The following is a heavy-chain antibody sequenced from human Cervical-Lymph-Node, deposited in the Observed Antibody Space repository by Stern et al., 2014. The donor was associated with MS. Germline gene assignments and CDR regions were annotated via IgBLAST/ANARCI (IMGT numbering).Heavy chain of an antibody. CDR1: GFTFDDYA. CDR2: INWNGDRI. CDR3: AKSPITEGGVRGTLLGAFDI. J-gene: IGHJ3*02. Sequence: EVKLVESGGGLVQPGRSLRLSCAASGFTFDDYAMHWVRQDPGKGLEWVSGINWNGDRIAYADSVTGRFSISRDSAKNSLYLQMNSLRPEDTALYYCAKSPITEGGVRGTLLGAFDIWGQGTRVTVSS. V-gene: IGHV3-9*01. D-gene: IGHD3-16*01.